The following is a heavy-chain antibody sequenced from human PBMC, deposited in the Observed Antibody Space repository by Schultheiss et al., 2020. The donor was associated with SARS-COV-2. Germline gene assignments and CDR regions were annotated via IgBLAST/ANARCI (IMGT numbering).Heavy chain of an antibody. Sequence: SETLSLTCAVYGGSFSGYYWSWIRQPPGKGLEWIGSIYYSGSTYYNPSLKSRVTISVDTSKNQFSLKLSSVTAADTAVYYCARDEGYCTNGVCSCVDYWGQGTLVTVSS. D-gene: IGHD2-8*01. J-gene: IGHJ4*02. CDR1: GGSFSGYY. CDR2: IYYSGST. CDR3: ARDEGYCTNGVCSCVDY. V-gene: IGHV4-34*01.